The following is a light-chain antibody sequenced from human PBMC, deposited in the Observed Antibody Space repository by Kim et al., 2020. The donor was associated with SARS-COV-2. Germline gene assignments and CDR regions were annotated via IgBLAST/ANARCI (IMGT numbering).Light chain of an antibody. J-gene: IGLJ2*01. CDR3: SSYTSSSTVI. CDR1: SSDIGSYNY. Sequence: GQSITISWTGSSSDIGSYNYVSWYLQHPGKAPKLLIYDVTNRPSGVSNRFSGSKSDNTASLTISGLQAEDEADYFCSSYTSSSTVIFGGGTQLTVL. V-gene: IGLV2-14*03. CDR2: DVT.